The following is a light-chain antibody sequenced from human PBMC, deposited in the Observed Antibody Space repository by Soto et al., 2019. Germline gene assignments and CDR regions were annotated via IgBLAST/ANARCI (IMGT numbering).Light chain of an antibody. V-gene: IGKV1-39*01. J-gene: IGKJ1*01. CDR1: HTISSY. CDR2: AAS. Sequence: DIQMTQSPSSLSASVGDRVTITCRASHTISSYLNWYQQKPGKAPELLIYAASSLQRGVPSRFSGSGSGTDFPLTIRSLQPEDSATYYCQQSYTTPTWTFGQGTKVEIK. CDR3: QQSYTTPTWT.